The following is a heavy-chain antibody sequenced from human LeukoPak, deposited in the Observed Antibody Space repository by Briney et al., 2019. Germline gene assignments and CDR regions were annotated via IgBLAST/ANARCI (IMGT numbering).Heavy chain of an antibody. CDR1: GGSISYYY. D-gene: IGHD2/OR15-2a*01. Sequence: PSQTLSLTCTVSGGSISYYYWSWIRQPAGKGLEWIGRIYTSGSTNYNPSLKSRVAMSVDTSKNQFSLKLSSVTAADTAVYYCARDRGDQYFWQLDAFDIWGQGTMVTVSS. CDR2: IYTSGST. CDR3: ARDRGDQYFWQLDAFDI. J-gene: IGHJ3*02. V-gene: IGHV4-4*07.